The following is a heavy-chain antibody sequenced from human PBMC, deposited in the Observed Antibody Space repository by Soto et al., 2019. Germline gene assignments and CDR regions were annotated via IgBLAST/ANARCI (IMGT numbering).Heavy chain of an antibody. D-gene: IGHD2-2*01. CDR3: AKGRAVVPAAKFYYGMDV. V-gene: IGHV3-33*06. J-gene: IGHJ6*02. CDR2: IWYDGSNK. CDR1: GFTFSSYG. Sequence: QVQLEESGGGVVQPGRSLRLSCAASGFTFSSYGMHWVRQAPGKGLEWVAVIWYDGSNKYYADSVKGRFTISRDNSKNTLYLQMNSLGAEDTAVYYCAKGRAVVPAAKFYYGMDVWGQGTTVTVSS.